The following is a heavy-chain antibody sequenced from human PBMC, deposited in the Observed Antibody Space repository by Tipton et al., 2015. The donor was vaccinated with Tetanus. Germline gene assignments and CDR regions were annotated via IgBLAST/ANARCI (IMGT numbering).Heavy chain of an antibody. CDR2: ISGGGHNT. CDR3: ARVVRDYYYGMDV. D-gene: IGHD3-22*01. CDR1: GFTFSDYT. J-gene: IGHJ6*02. Sequence: SLRLSCAASGFTFSDYTMAWVRQAPGEGLEWVSTISGGGHNTHYADSVRGRFTTFRDNAKSSLYLQMSRLRAEDTAVYYCARVVRDYYYGMDVWGQGTTVTVSS. V-gene: IGHV3-23*01.